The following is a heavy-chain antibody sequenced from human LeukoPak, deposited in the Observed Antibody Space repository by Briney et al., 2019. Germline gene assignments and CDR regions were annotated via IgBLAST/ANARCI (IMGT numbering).Heavy chain of an antibody. Sequence: GASVKVSCKASGYTFTGYYMHWVRQAPGQGLEWMGRIIPILGIANYAQKFQGRVTITADKSTSTAYMELSSLRSEDTAVYYCAWANKDIWSWWYFDLWGRGTLVTVSS. J-gene: IGHJ2*01. CDR3: AWANKDIWSWWYFDL. V-gene: IGHV1-69*02. CDR2: IIPILGIA. D-gene: IGHD3-9*01. CDR1: GYTFTGYY.